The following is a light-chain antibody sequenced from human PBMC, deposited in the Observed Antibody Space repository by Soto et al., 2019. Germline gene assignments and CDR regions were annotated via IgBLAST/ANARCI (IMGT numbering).Light chain of an antibody. J-gene: IGLJ1*01. Sequence: QSVLTQPASVSGSPGQSITISCTGTSSDIGAFTFVSWYQQHPGKVPKLMIFDVNRRPSGVSDRFSGSKSDNTASLTISGLQAEDEGDYYCSSYTSSSTHVFGSGTKLTVL. CDR2: DVN. V-gene: IGLV2-14*03. CDR3: SSYTSSSTHV. CDR1: SSDIGAFTF.